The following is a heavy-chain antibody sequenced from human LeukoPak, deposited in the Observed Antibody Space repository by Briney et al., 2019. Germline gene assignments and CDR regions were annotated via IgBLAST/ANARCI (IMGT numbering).Heavy chain of an antibody. Sequence: PSETLSLTCTVSGGSLSSYYWSWIRQPPGKGLEWIGYITYSGTTNYNPSLNSRVTISVDTYKHQFSLKLTSVTAADTAFYYCASSRPYYDILTGQSDDAFDIWGRGTMVTVSS. D-gene: IGHD3-9*01. CDR3: ASSRPYYDILTGQSDDAFDI. CDR1: GGSLSSYY. CDR2: ITYSGTT. V-gene: IGHV4-59*01. J-gene: IGHJ3*02.